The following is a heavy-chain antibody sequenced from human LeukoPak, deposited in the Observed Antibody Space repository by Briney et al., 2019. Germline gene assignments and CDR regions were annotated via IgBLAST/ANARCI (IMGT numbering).Heavy chain of an antibody. J-gene: IGHJ4*02. CDR3: ARVGSSGWYFLDAGGFCY. Sequence: GASVKVSCKASGYTFTGYYMHWVRQAPGQGLEWMGWINPNSGGTNYAQKFQGRVTMTRDTSISTAYMELSRLRSDDTAVYYCARVGSSGWYFLDAGGFCYWGQGTLVTVSS. CDR1: GYTFTGYY. V-gene: IGHV1-2*02. CDR2: INPNSGGT. D-gene: IGHD6-19*01.